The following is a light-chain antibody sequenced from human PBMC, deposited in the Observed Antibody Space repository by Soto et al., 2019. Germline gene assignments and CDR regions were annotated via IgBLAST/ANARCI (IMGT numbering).Light chain of an antibody. V-gene: IGKV3-20*01. CDR2: SAS. CDR3: QQYGSSRNT. J-gene: IGKJ2*01. Sequence: ENALTQSPGTLSLSPGERATLSCRARQSVTSSYLAWYQQKPGEAPGLLIYSASIRPTGVSDRFSGSGSATDLTLTIRRVEPEDFAVYYCQQYGSSRNTFGQGTKLEIK. CDR1: QSVTSSY.